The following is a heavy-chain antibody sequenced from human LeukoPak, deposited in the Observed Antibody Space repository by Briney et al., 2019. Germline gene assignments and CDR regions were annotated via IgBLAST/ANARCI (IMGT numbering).Heavy chain of an antibody. J-gene: IGHJ6*03. D-gene: IGHD2-2*01. CDR2: IYTSGST. CDR1: GGSISSYY. Sequence: SETLSLTCTVSGGSISSYYWSWIRQPAGKGLEWIGRIYTSGSTNYSPSLKSRVTMSVDTSKNQFSLKLSSVTAADTAVYYCARESRNYYYYYMDVWGKGTTVTVSS. V-gene: IGHV4-4*07. CDR3: ARESRNYYYYYMDV.